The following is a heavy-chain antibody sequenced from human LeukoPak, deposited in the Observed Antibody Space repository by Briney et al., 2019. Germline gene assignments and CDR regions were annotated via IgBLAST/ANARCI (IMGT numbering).Heavy chain of an antibody. CDR1: GYTFTTYG. Sequence: EASVKVSCKTSGYTFTTYGISWVRQAPGQGLEWMGWISAYNGNTNYAQKLQGRVTMTTDTSTSTAYMELRSLRSDDTAVYYCARVSNYGHFDYWGQGTLVTVSS. CDR3: ARVSNYGHFDY. D-gene: IGHD4-11*01. V-gene: IGHV1-18*01. CDR2: ISAYNGNT. J-gene: IGHJ4*02.